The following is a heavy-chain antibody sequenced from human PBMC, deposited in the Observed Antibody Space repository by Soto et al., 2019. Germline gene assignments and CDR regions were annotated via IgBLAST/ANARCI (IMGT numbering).Heavy chain of an antibody. Sequence: EVQLVESGGGLVQPGGSLRLSCAASGFTFSSYSMNWVRQAPGKGLEWVSYISSSSSTIYYADSVKGRFTISRDNAKNSLYLLMNSLRDEDTAVYYCARQGAWKVVTANDYWGQGTLVTVSS. CDR1: GFTFSSYS. D-gene: IGHD2-21*02. V-gene: IGHV3-48*02. CDR3: ARQGAWKVVTANDY. J-gene: IGHJ4*02. CDR2: ISSSSSTI.